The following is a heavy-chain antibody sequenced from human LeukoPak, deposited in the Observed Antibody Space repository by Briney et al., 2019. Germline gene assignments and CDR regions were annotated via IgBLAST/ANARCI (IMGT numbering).Heavy chain of an antibody. CDR2: INPNSGGT. V-gene: IGHV1-2*02. J-gene: IGHJ4*02. CDR3: ARTSGGGYDIDY. CDR1: GYTFTGYC. Sequence: ASVKVSCKASGYTFTGYCMHWVRQAPGQGLEWMGWINPNSGGTNYAQKFRGRVTMTRDTSISTAYMELSRLRSDDTAVYYCARTSGGGYDIDYWGQGTLVTVSS. D-gene: IGHD5-12*01.